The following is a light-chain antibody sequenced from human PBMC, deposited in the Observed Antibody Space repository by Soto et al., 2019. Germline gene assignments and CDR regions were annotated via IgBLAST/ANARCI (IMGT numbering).Light chain of an antibody. CDR2: GAS. CDR3: QQYYSYLELT. J-gene: IGKJ4*01. V-gene: IGKV1-8*01. Sequence: AIRMTQSPSSLSASTGDRVTITCRASQGISSYLAWYQQKPGKAPKLLIYGASTLQSGVPSRFSGSGSGTDFTLTISCLQSEDFATYYCQQYYSYLELTFGGGTKVEIK. CDR1: QGISSY.